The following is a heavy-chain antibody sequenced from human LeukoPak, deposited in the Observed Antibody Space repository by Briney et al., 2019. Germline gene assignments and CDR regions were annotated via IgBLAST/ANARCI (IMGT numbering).Heavy chain of an antibody. J-gene: IGHJ6*02. V-gene: IGHV3-53*01. D-gene: IGHD3-3*01. Sequence: GGSLRLSCAASGFTVSSNYMSWVRQAPGKGLEWVSVIYSGGSTYYADSVKGRFTISRGNSKNTLYLQMNSLRAEDTAVYYCVTIFGAVITRPNYYGMDVWGQGTTVTVSS. CDR1: GFTVSSNY. CDR2: IYSGGST. CDR3: VTIFGAVITRPNYYGMDV.